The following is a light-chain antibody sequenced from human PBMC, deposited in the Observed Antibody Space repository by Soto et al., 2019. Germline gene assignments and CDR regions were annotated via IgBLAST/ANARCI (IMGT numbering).Light chain of an antibody. CDR3: SSYTSSSTRV. Sequence: QSALTQPASVSGSPGQSITISCTGTSSDVGGYNYVSWYQQHPDKAPKLMIYEVSNRPSGVSNRFSDSKSGNTASLTISGLQAEDEADYYCSSYTSSSTRVFGGGTKLTVL. CDR2: EVS. V-gene: IGLV2-14*01. CDR1: SSDVGGYNY. J-gene: IGLJ3*02.